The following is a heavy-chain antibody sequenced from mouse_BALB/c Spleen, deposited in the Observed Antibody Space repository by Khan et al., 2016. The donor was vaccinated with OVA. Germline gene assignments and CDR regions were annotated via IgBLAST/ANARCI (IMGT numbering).Heavy chain of an antibody. Sequence: DLVKPGASVKLSCTASSYTFTSYWINWIKQRPGHSLEWVTHIGPGSGTPYSNKIFTGKATLTVNTSSSTVYIQLCTLSSEDSAVYFCARSNYYGNGLDSMDYWGQGTSVTVSS. CDR2: IGPGSGTP. V-gene: IGHV1S41*01. CDR3: ARSNYYGNGLDSMDY. J-gene: IGHJ4*01. CDR1: SYTFTSYW. D-gene: IGHD1-1*01.